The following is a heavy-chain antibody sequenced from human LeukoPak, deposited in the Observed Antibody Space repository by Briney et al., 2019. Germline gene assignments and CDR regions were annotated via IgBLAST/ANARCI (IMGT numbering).Heavy chain of an antibody. CDR1: GGSFSGYY. CDR3: ARDLLLDDSSGYYEETDY. D-gene: IGHD3-22*01. Sequence: SETLSFTCAVYGGSFSGYYWSWIRQPAGKGLEWIGRIYTSGSTNYNPSLKSRVTMSVDTSKNQFSLKLSSVTAADTAVYYCARDLLLDDSSGYYEETDYWGQGTLVTVSS. CDR2: IYTSGST. V-gene: IGHV4-4*07. J-gene: IGHJ4*02.